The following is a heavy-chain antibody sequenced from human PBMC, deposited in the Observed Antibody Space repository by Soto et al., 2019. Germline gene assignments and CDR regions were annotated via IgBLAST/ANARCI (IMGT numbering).Heavy chain of an antibody. J-gene: IGHJ6*02. D-gene: IGHD3-22*01. CDR3: ARSGYYDSSGYPYYYYGMDV. CDR2: ITSSGSPI. V-gene: IGHV3-48*03. Sequence: GGSLRLSCAASGFTFRSYEMNWVRQAPGKGLEWVSYITSSGSPIYYADSVKGRFTISRDNAKNSLYLQMNSLRGEDTAVYYCARSGYYDSSGYPYYYYGMDVWGQGTTVTVSS. CDR1: GFTFRSYE.